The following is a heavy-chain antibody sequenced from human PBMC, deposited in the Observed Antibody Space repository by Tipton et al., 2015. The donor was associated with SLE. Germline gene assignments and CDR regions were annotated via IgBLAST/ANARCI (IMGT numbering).Heavy chain of an antibody. V-gene: IGHV4-61*09. CDR1: GGSISSGSYY. CDR3: ARGADYGDYVAFDY. J-gene: IGHJ4*02. CDR2: IYTSGST. Sequence: TLSLTCTVSGGSISSGSYYWSWIRPPAGKGLEWIGHIYTSGSTNYNPSLKSRVTISVDTSKNQFSLKLSSVTAADTAVYYCARGADYGDYVAFDYWGQGTLVTVSS. D-gene: IGHD4-17*01.